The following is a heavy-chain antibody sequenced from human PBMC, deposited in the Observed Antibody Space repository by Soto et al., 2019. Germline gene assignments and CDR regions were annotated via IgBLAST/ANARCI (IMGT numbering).Heavy chain of an antibody. CDR3: AKDRVGGTFYTPLGF. D-gene: IGHD1-7*01. CDR2: ITYDGSFQ. V-gene: IGHV3-30*18. J-gene: IGHJ4*02. Sequence: PGGPLRLSGQASVFNFDNYGMHWVRQAPGKGLEWVAVITYDGSFQYYADSVKGRFTISRDNSKNTLFLHLNTLKPEDTAVYHCAKDRVGGTFYTPLGFWGQGTLVTVSS. CDR1: VFNFDNYG.